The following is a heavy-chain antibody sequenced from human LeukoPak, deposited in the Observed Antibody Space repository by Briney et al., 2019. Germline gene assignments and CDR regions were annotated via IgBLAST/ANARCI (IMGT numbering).Heavy chain of an antibody. Sequence: GGSLRLSCAASGFTFSSYAMHLVRQAPGKGLEWVGAISYDGSNKYYAGSVKGRFTISRDNSKNTLYLQMNSLRAEDTAVYYCAREWEPNYYGMDVWGQGTTVTVSS. CDR1: GFTFSSYA. CDR3: AREWEPNYYGMDV. J-gene: IGHJ6*02. V-gene: IGHV3-30-3*01. D-gene: IGHD1-26*01. CDR2: ISYDGSNK.